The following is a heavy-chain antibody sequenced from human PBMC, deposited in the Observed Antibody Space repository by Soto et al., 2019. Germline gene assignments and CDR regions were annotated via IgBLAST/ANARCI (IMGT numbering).Heavy chain of an antibody. CDR1: GYTFTGYY. J-gene: IGHJ4*02. CDR2: IIPIFGTA. D-gene: IGHD6-13*01. CDR3: AIAAAGTYRFDY. Sequence: RASVKVSCKASGYTFTGYYMHWVRQAPGQGLEWMGGIIPIFGTANYAQKFQGRVTITADESTSTAYMELSSLRSEDTAVYYCAIAAAGTYRFDYWGQGTLVTVSS. V-gene: IGHV1-69*13.